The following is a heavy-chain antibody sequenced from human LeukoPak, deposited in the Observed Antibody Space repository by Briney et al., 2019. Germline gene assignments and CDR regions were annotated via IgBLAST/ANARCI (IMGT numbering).Heavy chain of an antibody. CDR1: GGSIISYY. CDR2: IYYSGST. V-gene: IGHV4-59*01. J-gene: IGHJ4*02. Sequence: SETLSLTCTVSGGSIISYYRSWIRQPPGKGLEWIGYIYYSGSTNYNPSLKSRVTISVDTSKNQFSLKLSSVTAADTAVYYCAGNYYDSSGPFSWSQGTLVTVSS. D-gene: IGHD3-22*01. CDR3: AGNYYDSSGPFS.